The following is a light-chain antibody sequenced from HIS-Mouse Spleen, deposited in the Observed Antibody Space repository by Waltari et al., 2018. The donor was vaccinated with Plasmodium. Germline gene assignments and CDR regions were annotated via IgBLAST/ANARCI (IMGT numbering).Light chain of an antibody. CDR2: GAS. CDR3: QQYNKWSFT. Sequence: EIVMTQSPATLSVSPGERATLSCRASQSVSSNLAWYQQKPGQAPRLLIYGASTRATGIPARFSGSGSGKEFTLTISSLQSEDFAVYYCQQYNKWSFTFGPGTKVDIK. CDR1: QSVSSN. V-gene: IGKV3-15*01. J-gene: IGKJ3*01.